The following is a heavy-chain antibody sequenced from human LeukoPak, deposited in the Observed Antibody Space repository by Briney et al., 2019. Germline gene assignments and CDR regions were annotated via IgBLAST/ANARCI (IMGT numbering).Heavy chain of an antibody. CDR2: INPNSGGT. V-gene: IGHV1-2*02. D-gene: IGHD3-22*01. Sequence: ASVTVSCTASGYTFTGYYMHWVRQAPGQGLEGMGWINPNSGGTNYAQKFQGRVTMTRDTSISTAYMELSRLRSDDTAVYYCARDFHDSSLKNWFDPWGQGTLVTVSS. J-gene: IGHJ5*02. CDR3: ARDFHDSSLKNWFDP. CDR1: GYTFTGYY.